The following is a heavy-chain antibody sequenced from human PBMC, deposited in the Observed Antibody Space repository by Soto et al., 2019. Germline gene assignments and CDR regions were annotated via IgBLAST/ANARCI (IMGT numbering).Heavy chain of an antibody. J-gene: IGHJ5*02. Sequence: SETLSLTCAVSGTSISSTFWWTWVRQPPGKGLEWIGEIYHSGSTKYNPSLKSRVTISVDKSNNQFSLELRAVTAADTAVYYCATLPPRIVVVKTEIPTWGQGTLVTSPQ. V-gene: IGHV4-4*02. CDR1: GTSISSTFW. D-gene: IGHD2-15*01. CDR3: ATLPPRIVVVKTEIPT. CDR2: IYHSGST.